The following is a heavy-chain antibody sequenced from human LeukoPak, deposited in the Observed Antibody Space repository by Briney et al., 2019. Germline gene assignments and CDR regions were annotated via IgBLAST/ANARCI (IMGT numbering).Heavy chain of an antibody. V-gene: IGHV3-21*01. D-gene: IGHD4-17*01. J-gene: IGHJ4*02. Sequence: GGSLRLSCAASGFTFSSYSMNWVRQAPGKGLEWVSSISGSSSYIYYADSVKGRFTISRDNAKNSLYLQMNSLRAEDTAVYYCARATSDYGDYGFDYWGQGTLVTVSS. CDR2: ISGSSSYI. CDR1: GFTFSSYS. CDR3: ARATSDYGDYGFDY.